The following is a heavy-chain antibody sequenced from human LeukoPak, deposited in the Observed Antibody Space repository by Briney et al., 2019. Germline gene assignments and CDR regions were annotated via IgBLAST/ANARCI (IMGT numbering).Heavy chain of an antibody. CDR2: IYTSGST. J-gene: IGHJ3*02. CDR1: GGSISSYY. V-gene: IGHV4-4*07. D-gene: IGHD3-22*01. Sequence: SETLSLTCTVSGGSISSYYWSWIRQPAGKGLEWIGRIYTSGSTNYNPSLKSRVTMSVDTSKNQFSLKLSSVTAADTAVYYCAREGGYDSSGYLYDAFDIWGQGTMVTVSS. CDR3: AREGGYDSSGYLYDAFDI.